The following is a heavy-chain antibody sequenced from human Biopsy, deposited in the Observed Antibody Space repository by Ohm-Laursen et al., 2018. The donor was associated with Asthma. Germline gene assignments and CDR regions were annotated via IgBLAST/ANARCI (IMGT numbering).Heavy chain of an antibody. V-gene: IGHV1-69*13. CDR3: ARKAGSCISRTCYSLDF. CDR2: INSVFGTT. D-gene: IGHD2-2*01. Sequence: GASVKVSCKSLGGTFNTYVIGWVRQAPGQGLEWMGGINSVFGTTTYPQKFQDRVTITADDSTSTVYMELGSLRSEDTAVYYCARKAGSCISRTCYSLDFWGQGTLVIVSS. CDR1: GGTFNTYV. J-gene: IGHJ4*02.